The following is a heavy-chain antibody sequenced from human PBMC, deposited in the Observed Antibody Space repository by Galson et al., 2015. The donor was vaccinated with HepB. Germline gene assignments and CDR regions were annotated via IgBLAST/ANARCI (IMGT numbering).Heavy chain of an antibody. CDR1: GFTFSSYE. J-gene: IGHJ4*02. CDR2: ISSSGSTI. CDR3: ARNYGDRYYFDY. V-gene: IGHV3-48*03. D-gene: IGHD4-17*01. Sequence: SLRLSCAASGFTFSSYEMNWVRQAPGKGLEWVSYISSSGSTIYYADSVKGRFTISRDNAKNSLYLQMNSLRAEDTAVYYCARNYGDRYYFDYWGQGTLVTVSS.